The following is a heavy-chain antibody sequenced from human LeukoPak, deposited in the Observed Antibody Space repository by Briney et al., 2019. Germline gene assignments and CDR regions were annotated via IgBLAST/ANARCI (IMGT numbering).Heavy chain of an antibody. CDR2: VNWYGGST. D-gene: IGHD2-2*01. V-gene: IGHV3-20*01. Sequence: PGGSLRLSCAASGFTFDDYGMSWVRQAPGKGLEWVSGVNWYGGSTGYADSVKGRFTISRDNAKDSLYLQMNSLRAEDTALYHCARVGTLFCNNTSCFEYYFDYWGQGTLVTVSS. CDR1: GFTFDDYG. CDR3: ARVGTLFCNNTSCFEYYFDY. J-gene: IGHJ4*02.